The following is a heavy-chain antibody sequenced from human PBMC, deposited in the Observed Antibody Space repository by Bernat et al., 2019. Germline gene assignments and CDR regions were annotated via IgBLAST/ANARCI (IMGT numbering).Heavy chain of an antibody. D-gene: IGHD3-9*01. Sequence: EVQLVESGGGLVRPGGSLRLSCAASGSTFSSYSMNWVRQAPGEGLGWVSSISSSSTYIYDADSVMGRFTISRDNAKNSLYLQMSSLRAEDTAVYYCARNYDVLSGYYNAFDIWGQGTMVTVSS. V-gene: IGHV3-21*01. CDR1: GSTFSSYS. CDR2: ISSSSTYI. J-gene: IGHJ3*02. CDR3: ARNYDVLSGYYNAFDI.